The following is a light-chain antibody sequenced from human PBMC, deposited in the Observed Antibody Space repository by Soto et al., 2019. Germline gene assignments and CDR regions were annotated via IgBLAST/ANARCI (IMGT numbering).Light chain of an antibody. CDR3: QQYSNWPFT. J-gene: IGKJ3*01. Sequence: ERVMTQSPATLSVSPGERATLSCRTSQSISSNLAWYQQKPGQAPRLLIYGASTRATGIPARFSGSGSGTEFTLTISSLQSEDFAVYYCQQYSNWPFTFGPGTKVDIK. CDR1: QSISSN. CDR2: GAS. V-gene: IGKV3-15*01.